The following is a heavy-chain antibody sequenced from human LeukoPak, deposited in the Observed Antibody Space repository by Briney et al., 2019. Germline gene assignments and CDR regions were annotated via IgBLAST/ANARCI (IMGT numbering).Heavy chain of an antibody. CDR1: GYIFTSYD. J-gene: IGHJ6*03. V-gene: IGHV1-8*01. Sequence: ASVKVSCKASGYIFTSYDINWVRQATGQGLEWMGWMNPNSCNTGYAQKFQGRVTMTRNTSISTAYMELSSLRSEDTAVYYCARGPAVTLTGYYYYMDVWGKGTTVTVSS. CDR2: MNPNSCNT. D-gene: IGHD4-11*01. CDR3: ARGPAVTLTGYYYYMDV.